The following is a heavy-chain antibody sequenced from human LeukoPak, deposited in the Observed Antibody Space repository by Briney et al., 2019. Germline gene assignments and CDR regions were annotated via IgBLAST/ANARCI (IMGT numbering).Heavy chain of an antibody. CDR2: ISSSTTTV. CDR3: ARLHGDYLTDAFDI. D-gene: IGHD4-17*01. CDR1: GFTFRSYE. V-gene: IGHV3-48*03. J-gene: IGHJ3*02. Sequence: GGSLRLSCGASGFTFRSYEMSWVRQAPGKGLEWVSFISSSTTTVYYADSVKGRFTISRDNAKNSLSLQMNSLRVEDTAVYYCARLHGDYLTDAFDIWGQGTMVTVSS.